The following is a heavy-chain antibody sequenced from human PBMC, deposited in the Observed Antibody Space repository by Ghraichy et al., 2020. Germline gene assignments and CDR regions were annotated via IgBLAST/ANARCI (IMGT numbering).Heavy chain of an antibody. V-gene: IGHV3-66*01. Sequence: GESLNISCAASGFTVRDNFISWVRQAPGKGLEWVSIIYSGGNTHYVDSVKGRFTISRVNSKNTVYLQMNSLRDEDTAMYYCARDVGPTAEYFQNWGQGTLVTVSS. CDR3: ARDVGPTAEYFQN. J-gene: IGHJ1*01. CDR1: GFTVRDNF. CDR2: IYSGGNT. D-gene: IGHD2-15*01.